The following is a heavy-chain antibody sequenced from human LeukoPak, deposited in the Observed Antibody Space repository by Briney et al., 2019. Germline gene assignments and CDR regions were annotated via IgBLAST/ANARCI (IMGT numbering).Heavy chain of an antibody. D-gene: IGHD1-26*01. CDR2: IGYDGSKI. J-gene: IGHJ2*01. V-gene: IGHV3-30*02. CDR1: GFTFSRSG. Sequence: PGGSLRLSCAASGFTFSRSGMHWVRQAPGKGLEWVTFIGYDGSKIYYADSVKGRFTISRDNSKNTLYLQMNSLRAEDTAVYYCAKTGGGYSGSYGDWYFDLWGRGTLVTVSS. CDR3: AKTGGGYSGSYGDWYFDL.